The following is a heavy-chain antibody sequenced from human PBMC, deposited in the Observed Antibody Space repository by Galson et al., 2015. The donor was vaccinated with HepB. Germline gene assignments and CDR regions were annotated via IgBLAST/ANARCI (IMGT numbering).Heavy chain of an antibody. D-gene: IGHD2-15*01. CDR3: AKDIGYCSGGSCYPWGY. CDR1: GLTFSSYG. V-gene: IGHV3-30*18. CDR2: ISYDGSNK. Sequence: SLRLSCAASGLTFSSYGMHWVRQAPGKGLEWVAVISYDGSNKYYADSVKGRFTISRDNSKNTLYLQMNSLRAEDTAVYYCAKDIGYCSGGSCYPWGYWGQGTLVTVSS. J-gene: IGHJ4*02.